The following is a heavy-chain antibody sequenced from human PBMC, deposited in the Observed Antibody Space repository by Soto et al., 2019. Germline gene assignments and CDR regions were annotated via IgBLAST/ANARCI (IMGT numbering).Heavy chain of an antibody. CDR2: IYHTGTT. J-gene: IGHJ5*02. Sequence: SSETLSLTCTVSGGSINSGGYSWTWIRQPPGKGLEWIGFIYHTGTTYYNPSLKSRVTISVDRSKNQFSLKLNSVTAADTAVYYCARGGNYYDSSGSSWLDPWGQGALVTVSS. V-gene: IGHV4-30-2*01. CDR1: GGSINSGGYS. D-gene: IGHD3-22*01. CDR3: ARGGNYYDSSGSSWLDP.